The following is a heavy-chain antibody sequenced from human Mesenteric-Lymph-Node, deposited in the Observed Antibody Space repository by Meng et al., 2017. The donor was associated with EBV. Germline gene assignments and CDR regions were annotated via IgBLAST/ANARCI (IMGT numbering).Heavy chain of an antibody. Sequence: GELQVSGPGLGEPSETLSLTCTVSGGSVSSGSYYWTCIRQPPGKGLEWIGYIYYSGSTNYNPSLKSRVTISVDTSKNQFSLKLSSVTAADTAVYYCARVASRAVGVDYWGQGTLVTVSS. J-gene: IGHJ4*02. D-gene: IGHD2-15*01. CDR1: GGSVSSGSYY. CDR3: ARVASRAVGVDY. CDR2: IYYSGST. V-gene: IGHV4-61*01.